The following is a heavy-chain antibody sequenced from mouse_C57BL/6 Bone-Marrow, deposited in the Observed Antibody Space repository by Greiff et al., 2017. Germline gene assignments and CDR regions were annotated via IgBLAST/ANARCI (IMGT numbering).Heavy chain of an antibody. V-gene: IGHV1-39*01. J-gene: IGHJ1*03. CDR3: ARIFFITTVVATGYFEV. CDR2: INPNYGTT. Sequence: VQLQQSGPELVKPGASVKISCKASGYSFTDYNMNWVKQSNGKSLEWIGVINPNYGTTSYNQKFKGKATLTVDQSSSTAYMQLNSLTSEDSAVYYCARIFFITTVVATGYFEVWGTGTTVTVSS. D-gene: IGHD1-1*01. CDR1: GYSFTDYN.